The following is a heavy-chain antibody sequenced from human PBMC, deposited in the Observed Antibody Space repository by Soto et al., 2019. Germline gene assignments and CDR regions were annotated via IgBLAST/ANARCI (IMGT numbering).Heavy chain of an antibody. CDR3: ARGSNFYDSSGYYSWFDP. CDR2: IIPIFGTA. CDR1: GGTFSSYA. Sequence: SVKVSCKASGGTFSSYAISWVRQAPGQGLEWMGGIIPIFGTANYAQKFQGRVTITADESTSTAYMELSSLRSEDTAVYYCARGSNFYDSSGYYSWFDPWGQGTLVTVSS. D-gene: IGHD3-22*01. V-gene: IGHV1-69*13. J-gene: IGHJ5*02.